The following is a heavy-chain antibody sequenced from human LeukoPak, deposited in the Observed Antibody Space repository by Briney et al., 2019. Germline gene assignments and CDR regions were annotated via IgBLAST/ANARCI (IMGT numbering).Heavy chain of an antibody. CDR2: ISWDGGST. CDR1: GFTFDDYT. CDR3: AASEGELPDY. Sequence: PGGSLRLSCAASGFTFDDYTMHWVRQAPGKGLEWVSLISWDGGSTYYADSVKGRFTISRDNSKNSLYLQMNSLRTEDTALYYCAASEGELPDYWGQGTLVTVSS. D-gene: IGHD1-26*01. J-gene: IGHJ4*02. V-gene: IGHV3-43*01.